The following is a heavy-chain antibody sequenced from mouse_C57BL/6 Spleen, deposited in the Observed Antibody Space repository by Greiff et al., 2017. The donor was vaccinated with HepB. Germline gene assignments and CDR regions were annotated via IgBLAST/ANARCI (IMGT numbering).Heavy chain of an antibody. CDR2: INPNNGGT. V-gene: IGHV1-18*01. CDR1: GYTFTDYN. Sequence: EVQLQQSGPELVKPGASVKIPCKASGYTFTDYNMDWVKQSHGKSLEWIGDINPNNGGTIYNQKFKGKATLTVDKSSSTAYMELRSLTSEDTAVYYCARWRDGYPLFAYWDQGTLVTVSA. J-gene: IGHJ3*01. D-gene: IGHD2-3*01. CDR3: ARWRDGYPLFAY.